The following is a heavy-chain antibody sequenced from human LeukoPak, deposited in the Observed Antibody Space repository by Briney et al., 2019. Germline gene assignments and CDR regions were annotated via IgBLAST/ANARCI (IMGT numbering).Heavy chain of an antibody. J-gene: IGHJ4*02. V-gene: IGHV4-31*03. D-gene: IGHD3-3*01. Sequence: LTCXXSXXXITXGKFXGGIRRHPGGGRGGSGDIYNNGNTDYNPSLKRGAFISTDTSKNEISLNLNSVTAADTAVYYCARLFWDTRGCYHHDFWGQGILVTVSS. CDR1: XXXITXGKF. CDR2: IYNNGNT. CDR3: ARLFWDTRGCYHHDF.